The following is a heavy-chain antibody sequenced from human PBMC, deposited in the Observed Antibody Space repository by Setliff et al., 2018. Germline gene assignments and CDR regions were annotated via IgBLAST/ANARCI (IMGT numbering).Heavy chain of an antibody. CDR2: IKSKADGGTA. V-gene: IGHV3-15*01. CDR3: ATRLGDF. CDR1: GFTFSNAW. J-gene: IGHJ4*02. Sequence: GGSLRLSCAASGFTFSNAWMSWVRQAPGKGLEWVGRIKSKADGGTADFAAPVKGRFTISRDVSKNTMSLQMNSLKTEDTAVYFCATRLGDFWGQGTLVTVSS.